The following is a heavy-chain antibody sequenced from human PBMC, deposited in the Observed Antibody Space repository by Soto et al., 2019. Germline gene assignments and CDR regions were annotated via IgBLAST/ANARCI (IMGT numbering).Heavy chain of an antibody. D-gene: IGHD1-1*01. V-gene: IGHV4-30-2*01. J-gene: IGHJ5*02. CDR3: ARDQLEGNWFDP. Sequence: TLSLPFAVSGGSISSGGYSWNSIRQPPGKGLEWIGYIYHSGSTLYNPSLKSRVTISVDKSKNQFSLKLTSVTAADTAVYYCARDQLEGNWFDPWGQGTLVTVSS. CDR2: IYHSGST. CDR1: GGSISSGGYS.